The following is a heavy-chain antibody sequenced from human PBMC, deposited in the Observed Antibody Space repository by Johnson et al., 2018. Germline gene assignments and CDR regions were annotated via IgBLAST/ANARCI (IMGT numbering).Heavy chain of an antibody. V-gene: IGHV3-23*04. J-gene: IGHJ3*02. CDR2: LGGSGSST. Sequence: EVQLVESGGGLVQPGRSLRLSCAASGFTFSNYAMIGVRQAPGEGLDWVSALGGSGSSTFSADSVKGRFTISRDNSKNTVDLQMNSLRADDTAGYYCAKRMSPTTLRWEAFDIWGQGTMVTVSS. CDR3: AKRMSPTTLRWEAFDI. CDR1: GFTFSNYA. D-gene: IGHD2-2*01.